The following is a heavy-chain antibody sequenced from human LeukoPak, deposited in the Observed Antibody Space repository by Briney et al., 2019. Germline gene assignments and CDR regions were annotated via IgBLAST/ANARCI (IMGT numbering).Heavy chain of an antibody. CDR2: ISAYNGNT. Sequence: ASVKVSCKASGYTFTGYYMHWVRQAPGQGLEWMGWISAYNGNTNYAQKLQGRVTMTTDTSTSTAYMELRSLRSDDTAVYYCATDRGYYYYYMDVWGKGTTVTVSS. J-gene: IGHJ6*03. CDR1: GYTFTGYY. V-gene: IGHV1-18*04. CDR3: ATDRGYYYYYMDV. D-gene: IGHD3-16*02.